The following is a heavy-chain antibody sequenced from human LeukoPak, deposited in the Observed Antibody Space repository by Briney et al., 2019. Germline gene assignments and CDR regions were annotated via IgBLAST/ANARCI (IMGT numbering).Heavy chain of an antibody. J-gene: IGHJ4*02. D-gene: IGHD2-21*02. CDR3: ARDQAYCGGDCYFDF. CDR1: DYSISSAYY. CDR2: IYHSGST. Sequence: PSETLSLTCAVSDYSISSAYYWGWIRQPPGKGLGWIGSIYHSGSTDYNPSLKSRVTISVDTSKNQFSLKLRSVTAADTAVYYCARDQAYCGGDCYFDFWGQGTLVTVSS. V-gene: IGHV4-38-2*02.